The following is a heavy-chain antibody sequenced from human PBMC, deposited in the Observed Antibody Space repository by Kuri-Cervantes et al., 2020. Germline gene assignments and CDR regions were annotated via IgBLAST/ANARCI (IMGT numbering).Heavy chain of an antibody. V-gene: IGHV1-69*06. Sequence: SVKVSCRASGGTFSSYAVSWVRQAPGQGLEWMGGIIPIFGPANYAQKFQGRVTITADKSTSTSYMGLSSLRSEDTAVYYCARVPLDCSGGSCYSENYFDYWGQGTLITVSS. J-gene: IGHJ4*02. D-gene: IGHD2-15*01. CDR2: IIPIFGPA. CDR1: GGTFSSYA. CDR3: ARVPLDCSGGSCYSENYFDY.